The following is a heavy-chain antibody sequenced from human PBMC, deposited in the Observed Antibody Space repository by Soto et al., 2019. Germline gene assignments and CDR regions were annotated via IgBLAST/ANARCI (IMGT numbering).Heavy chain of an antibody. J-gene: IGHJ4*02. CDR1: GGSISSSSYY. CDR3: ARHPRDYFDY. CDR2: IYYSGST. V-gene: IGHV4-39*01. Sequence: QLQLQESGPGLVKPSETLSLTCTVSGGSISSSSYYWGWIRQPPGKGLEWIGSIYYSGSTYYNPSLKSGVTISVDTAKNQFSLKLSSVTAADTAVYYCARHPRDYFDYWGQGTLVTVSS.